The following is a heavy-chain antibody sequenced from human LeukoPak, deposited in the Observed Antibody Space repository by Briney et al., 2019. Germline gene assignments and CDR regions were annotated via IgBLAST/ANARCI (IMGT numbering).Heavy chain of an antibody. J-gene: IGHJ4*02. D-gene: IGHD1-14*01. V-gene: IGHV4-30-4*01. Sequence: SQTLSLTCTVSGGSISSGDYYWSWIRQPPGKGLEWIGYIYYSGSTYYNPSLKSRVTISVDTSKNQFSLKLSSVTAADTAVYYCARVVAAEPYYFDYWGQGTLVTVSS. CDR1: GGSISSGDYY. CDR3: ARVVAAEPYYFDY. CDR2: IYYSGST.